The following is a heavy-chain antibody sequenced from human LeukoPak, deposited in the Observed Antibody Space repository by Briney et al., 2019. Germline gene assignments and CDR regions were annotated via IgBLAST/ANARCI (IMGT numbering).Heavy chain of an antibody. J-gene: IGHJ4*02. Sequence: SETLSLTCTVSGASISNYYWTWIRQPPGKGLEWIGYIYYNGYTDYNPSLKSRVTISPDTSKNQFSLKLSSVTAADTAVYYCATVPGDYWGQGTLVTVSS. CDR1: GASISNYY. D-gene: IGHD6-19*01. CDR2: IYYNGYT. V-gene: IGHV4-59*08. CDR3: ATVPGDY.